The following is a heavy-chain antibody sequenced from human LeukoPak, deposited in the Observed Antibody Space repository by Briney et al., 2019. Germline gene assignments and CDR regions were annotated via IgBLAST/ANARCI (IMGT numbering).Heavy chain of an antibody. CDR3: ARDGGGPDAFDI. J-gene: IGHJ3*02. CDR2: ISESSSSK. V-gene: IGHV3-48*01. Sequence: PGGSLRLSCAVSGLTFSSYSMNWVRQAPGKGLEWVSHISESSSSKHYADSVRGRFTVSRDNAKNSLYLQMNSLRAEDMAVYYCARDGGGPDAFDIWGQGTMVTVSS. CDR1: GLTFSSYS.